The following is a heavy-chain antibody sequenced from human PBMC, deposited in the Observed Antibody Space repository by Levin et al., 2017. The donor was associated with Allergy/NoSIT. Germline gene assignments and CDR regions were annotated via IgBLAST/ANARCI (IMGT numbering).Heavy chain of an antibody. CDR3: VKAGIRYFDWLFDY. V-gene: IGHV3-64D*06. CDR2: ISSNGGST. Sequence: GGSLRLSCSASGFTFSSYAMHWVRQAPGKGLEYVSAISSNGGSTYYADSVKGRFTISRDNSKNTLYLQMSSLRAEDTAVYYCVKAGIRYFDWLFDYWGQGTLVTVSS. D-gene: IGHD3-9*01. CDR1: GFTFSSYA. J-gene: IGHJ4*02.